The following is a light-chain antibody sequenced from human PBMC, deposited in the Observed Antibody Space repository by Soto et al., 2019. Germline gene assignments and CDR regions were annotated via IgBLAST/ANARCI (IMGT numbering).Light chain of an antibody. J-gene: IGKJ4*01. CDR2: DAS. Sequence: EIVLTQSPATLSLSPGERATLSCRASQSVSSYLAWYQQKPGQAPRLLIYDASNRATGIPARFSGSGCGTDFTLTISSLEPEDFAVYYCQQRSTRFGGGTKVEIK. V-gene: IGKV3-11*01. CDR3: QQRSTR. CDR1: QSVSSY.